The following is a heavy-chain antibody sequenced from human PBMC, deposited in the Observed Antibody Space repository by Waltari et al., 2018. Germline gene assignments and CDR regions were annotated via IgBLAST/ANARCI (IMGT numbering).Heavy chain of an antibody. V-gene: IGHV3-33*01. CDR2: IWYDGSNK. CDR3: ARAFYDSSGKRGDDAFDI. Sequence: QVQLVESGGGVVQPGRSLSLSCAASGFTFSSYGMHGVRRAPAKGLEWVAVIWYDGSNKYYADSVKGRFTISRDNSKNTLYLQMNSLRAEDTAVYYCARAFYDSSGKRGDDAFDIWGQGTMVTVSS. J-gene: IGHJ3*02. CDR1: GFTFSSYG. D-gene: IGHD3-22*01.